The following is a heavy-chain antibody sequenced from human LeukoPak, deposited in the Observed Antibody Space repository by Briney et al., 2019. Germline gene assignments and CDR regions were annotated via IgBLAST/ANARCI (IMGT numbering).Heavy chain of an antibody. CDR2: NSAYNGNT. J-gene: IGHJ3*02. D-gene: IGHD1-26*01. CDR3: ARVKVVGATLAFDI. V-gene: IGHV1-18*01. Sequence: ASVKVSCKASGYTFTSYGISWVRQAPGQGLEWMGWNSAYNGNTNYAQKLQGRVTMTTDTSTSTVYMELSSLRSEDTAVYYCARVKVVGATLAFDIWGQGTMVTVSS. CDR1: GYTFTSYG.